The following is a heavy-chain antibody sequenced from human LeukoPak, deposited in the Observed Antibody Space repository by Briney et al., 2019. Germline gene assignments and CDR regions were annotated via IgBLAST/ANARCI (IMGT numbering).Heavy chain of an antibody. Sequence: GGSLRLSCAASGFTFSSYGMHWVRQAPGKGLEWVAFIRYDGSNKYYADSVKGRFTISRDNSKNTLYLQMNSLRAEDTAVYYCAKGPVGARSPFDYWGQGTLVTVSS. CDR3: AKGPVGARSPFDY. J-gene: IGHJ4*02. CDR1: GFTFSSYG. CDR2: IRYDGSNK. D-gene: IGHD1-26*01. V-gene: IGHV3-30*02.